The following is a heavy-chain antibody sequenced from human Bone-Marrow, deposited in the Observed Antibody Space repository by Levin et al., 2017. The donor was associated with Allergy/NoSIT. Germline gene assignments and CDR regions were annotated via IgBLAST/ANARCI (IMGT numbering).Heavy chain of an antibody. V-gene: IGHV3-21*06. J-gene: IGHJ4*02. CDR1: GFNFNTYN. Sequence: PGGSLRLSCAASGFNFNTYNMNWVRQAPGKGLEWVSCISDNNGYIYYADSVKGRFTISRDNAKNSLYLQMNSLRVEDTAVYYCAPRGWFGEWGQGTLVTVSS. CDR3: APRGWFGE. CDR2: ISDNNGYI. D-gene: IGHD3-10*01.